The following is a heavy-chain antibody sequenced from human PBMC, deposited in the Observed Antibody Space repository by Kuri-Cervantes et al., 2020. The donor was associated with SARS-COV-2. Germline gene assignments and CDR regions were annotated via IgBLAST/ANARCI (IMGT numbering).Heavy chain of an antibody. V-gene: IGHV3-7*01. CDR1: GFTFSSYW. D-gene: IGHD3-10*01. CDR3: AREPLESSSGDYLSGACFDP. CDR2: IKQDGSEK. Sequence: GESLKISCAASGFTFSSYWMSWVRQAPGKGPEWVANIKQDGSEKYYVDSVRGRFSISRDNAKRELHLEMNSLRAEDTAVYYCAREPLESSSGDYLSGACFDPWGPGTLVTVSS. J-gene: IGHJ5*02.